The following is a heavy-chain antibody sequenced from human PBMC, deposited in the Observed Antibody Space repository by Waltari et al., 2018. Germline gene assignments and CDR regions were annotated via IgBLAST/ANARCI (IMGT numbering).Heavy chain of an antibody. CDR1: GGSLSGYP. CDR2: INDSGRT. CDR3: ARVFGYYYYYMDV. J-gene: IGHJ6*03. Sequence: QVQLQQWGAGLLKPSETLSLTCDVSGGSLSGYPWTWIRQPPGKGLDWIGEINDSGRTTYNPSLESRVTVSIDTANNQFSLRVRSVTAADTAVYYCARVFGYYYYYMDVWGKGTTVTISS. D-gene: IGHD3-3*01. V-gene: IGHV4-34*02.